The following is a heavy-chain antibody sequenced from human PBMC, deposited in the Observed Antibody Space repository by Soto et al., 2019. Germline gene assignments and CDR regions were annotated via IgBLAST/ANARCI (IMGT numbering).Heavy chain of an antibody. D-gene: IGHD3-16*01. J-gene: IGHJ5*02. CDR2: VYWDDDK. V-gene: IGHV2-5*02. Sequence: QITLKESGPTLVKPAQTLTLTCTFSGFSLSTSGVAVGWLRQPPGKAPEWLALVYWDDDKRYSPSLKSRLTITKDTPKNQVVLTMPNMEPVDTATYYCAHRPITFMASWFDPWGQGIRVTVSS. CDR3: AHRPITFMASWFDP. CDR1: GFSLSTSGVA.